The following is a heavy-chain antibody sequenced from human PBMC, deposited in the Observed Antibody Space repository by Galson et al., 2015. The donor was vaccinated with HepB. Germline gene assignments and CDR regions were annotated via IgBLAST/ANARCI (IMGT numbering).Heavy chain of an antibody. V-gene: IGHV1-18*01. D-gene: IGHD2/OR15-2a*01. J-gene: IGHJ4*02. CDR2: ISAYNGNT. CDR1: GYTFTNYG. Sequence: SVKVSCKASGYTFTNYGISLVRQAPGQGLEWMGWISAYNGNTNYAQKLQGRVAMTTDTSTSTAYMDLRSLRSDDTAVYYCARDWGGRILLPTTYDYWGQGTLVTVSS. CDR3: ARDWGGRILLPTTYDY.